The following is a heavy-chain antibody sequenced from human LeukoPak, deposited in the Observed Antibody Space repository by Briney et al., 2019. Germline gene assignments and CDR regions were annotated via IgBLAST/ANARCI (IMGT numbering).Heavy chain of an antibody. CDR3: ARYYSDAFDA. J-gene: IGHJ3*01. V-gene: IGHV3-11*04. CDR2: ISSTTGRII. CDR1: GFNFNDYY. D-gene: IGHD3-10*01. Sequence: GGSLRLSCAASGFNFNDYYMTWIRQAPGKGLEWLSYISSTTGRIIYYADSVKGRFTISRDNTKNSLFLQMVSLRVEDTAVYYCARYYSDAFDAWGQGTVVTVSS.